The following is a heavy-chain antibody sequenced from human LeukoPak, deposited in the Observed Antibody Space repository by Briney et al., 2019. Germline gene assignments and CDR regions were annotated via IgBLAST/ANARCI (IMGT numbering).Heavy chain of an antibody. CDR3: ARDAQTGFAYSNSLRY. J-gene: IGHJ4*01. Sequence: GGSLRLSCAASGFIFRHPGMHWVRQAPGKGLEWVAVIWSDASNRFYATSVKGRFTISRDNFQKTVFLQMNSLRVEDTGIYYCARDAQTGFAYSNSLRYWGHGTLVTASS. CDR1: GFIFRHPG. V-gene: IGHV3-30*12. CDR2: IWSDASNR. D-gene: IGHD4-11*01.